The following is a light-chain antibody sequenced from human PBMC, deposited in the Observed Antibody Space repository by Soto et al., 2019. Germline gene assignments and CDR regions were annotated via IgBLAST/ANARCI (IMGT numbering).Light chain of an antibody. Sequence: QSVLTQPPSASGTPGQRVTISCSGSRSNIGSNTVNWYQQLPGTAPKLLIYSINQRPSGVPDRFSGSKSGTSASLAISGLQSEDEADYYCAAWDDSLNGWVFGGGTKLTVL. CDR3: AAWDDSLNGWV. J-gene: IGLJ3*02. V-gene: IGLV1-44*01. CDR1: RSNIGSNT. CDR2: SIN.